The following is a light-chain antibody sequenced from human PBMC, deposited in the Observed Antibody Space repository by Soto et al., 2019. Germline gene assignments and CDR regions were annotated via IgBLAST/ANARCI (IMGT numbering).Light chain of an antibody. J-gene: IGLJ1*01. V-gene: IGLV2-8*01. CDR2: EVS. CDR3: SSYAGSNNYV. Sequence: QSALTQPPSASGSPGQSLTISCTGTSSDVGAYNYVSWYQQHPGKAPKLMICEVSERPSGVPDRFSGSKSGNTASLTVSGLLAEDGADYYCSSYAGSNNYVFGTGTKVTVL. CDR1: SSDVGAYNY.